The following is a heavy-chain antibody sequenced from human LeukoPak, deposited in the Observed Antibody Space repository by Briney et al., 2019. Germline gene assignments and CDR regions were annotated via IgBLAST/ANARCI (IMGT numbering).Heavy chain of an antibody. CDR3: ARAWKFDT. CDR1: GFTVSSNY. J-gene: IGHJ3*02. D-gene: IGHD1-1*01. Sequence: AGGSLRLSCAASGFTVSSNYMSWVRQAPGKGLEWVSVIYAGGTTYYADSVKGRFTISRDNSRNTLYLQMSSLRAQDTAVYYCARAWKFDTWGEGTMVTVSS. V-gene: IGHV3-53*01. CDR2: IYAGGTT.